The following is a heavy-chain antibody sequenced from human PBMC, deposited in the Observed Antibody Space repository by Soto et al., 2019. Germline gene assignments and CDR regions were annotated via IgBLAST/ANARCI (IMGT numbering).Heavy chain of an antibody. CDR1: GYTFTSYG. J-gene: IGHJ6*03. D-gene: IGHD3-3*01. CDR3: AREYYDFWSGYYNRRYYYDMDV. Sequence: ASVKVSCKASGYTFTSYGISWVRQAPGQGLEWMGWISAYNGNTNYAQKLQGRVTMTTDTSTSTAYMELRSLRSDDTAVYYCAREYYDFWSGYYNRRYYYDMDVWGKGTTVNGSS. V-gene: IGHV1-18*01. CDR2: ISAYNGNT.